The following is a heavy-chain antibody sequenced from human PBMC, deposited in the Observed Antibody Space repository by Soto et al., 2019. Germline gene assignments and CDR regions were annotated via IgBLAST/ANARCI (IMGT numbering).Heavy chain of an antibody. Sequence: ASVKVSCKASGYTFTSYDINWERQATGQGLEWMGWMKPNSSNTGYAQKNQGRVTMTRNTSISTAYMELSSLRSEDTAVYYCARSDYGDLRDYYYGMGVWGQGTTVTVSS. V-gene: IGHV1-8*01. CDR3: ARSDYGDLRDYYYGMGV. J-gene: IGHJ6*02. CDR1: GYTFTSYD. CDR2: MKPNSSNT. D-gene: IGHD4-17*01.